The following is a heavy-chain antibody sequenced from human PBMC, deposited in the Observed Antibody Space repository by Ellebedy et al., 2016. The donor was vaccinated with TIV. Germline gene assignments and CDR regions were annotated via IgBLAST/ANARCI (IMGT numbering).Heavy chain of an antibody. CDR2: ISYYSSYI. CDR3: ARSLGIGPYGMDV. J-gene: IGHJ6*02. V-gene: IGHV3-21*01. CDR1: GFTFSTFS. Sequence: PGGSLRLSCAASGFTFSTFSMNWVRQAPGKGPEWVSSISYYSSYIYYADSVKGRFTISRDDAKNSLYLQLNSLGVEDTALYYCARSLGIGPYGMDVWGQGTTVTVSS. D-gene: IGHD1-26*01.